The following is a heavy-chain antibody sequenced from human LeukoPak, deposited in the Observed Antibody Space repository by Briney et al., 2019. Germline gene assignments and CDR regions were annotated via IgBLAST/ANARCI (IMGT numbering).Heavy chain of an antibody. CDR2: IYYSGST. CDR1: GGSISSTSYY. CDR3: AKAGVRYFDSSGLYAFDF. Sequence: SETLSLTCAVSGGSISSTSYYWAWIRQPPGKGLEWIGTIYYSGSTYHNPSLKSRVTLSVDTSRNQFFLRLSSVDAADTAVYYCAKAGVRYFDSSGLYAFDFWGQGTTVTVSS. V-gene: IGHV4-39*01. J-gene: IGHJ3*01. D-gene: IGHD3-22*01.